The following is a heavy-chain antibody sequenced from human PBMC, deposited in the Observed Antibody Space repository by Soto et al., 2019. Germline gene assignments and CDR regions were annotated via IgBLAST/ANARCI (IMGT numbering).Heavy chain of an antibody. CDR1: GFTFSSYG. D-gene: IGHD2-21*02. Sequence: PGGSLRLSCAASGFTFSSYGMHWVRQAPGKGLEWVAVISYDGSNKYYADSVKGRFTISRDNSKNTLYLQMNSLRAEDTAVYYCAKLHSYCGGDCYLDFDYWGQGT. CDR3: AKLHSYCGGDCYLDFDY. J-gene: IGHJ4*02. V-gene: IGHV3-30*18. CDR2: ISYDGSNK.